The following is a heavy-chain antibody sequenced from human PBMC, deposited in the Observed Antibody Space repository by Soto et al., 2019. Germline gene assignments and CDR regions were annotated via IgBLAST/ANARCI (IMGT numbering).Heavy chain of an antibody. CDR1: GLTFSDCY. CDR2: ISSSGSSI. CDR3: ARIRFGDWGYAMHV. Sequence: QLQLVESGGGLVKPGGSLRLSCAASGLTFSDCYMNWIRQAPGKGLEWVSYISSSGSSINYAGSVKGRFTISRDNDKNSLYLQMNSLRAEDTAIYYCARIRFGDWGYAMHVWGQATTATVSS. D-gene: IGHD3-10*01. J-gene: IGHJ6*02. V-gene: IGHV3-11*01.